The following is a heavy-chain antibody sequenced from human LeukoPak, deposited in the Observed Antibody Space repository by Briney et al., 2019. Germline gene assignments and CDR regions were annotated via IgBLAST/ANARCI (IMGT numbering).Heavy chain of an antibody. CDR3: AKDEGGYDCSSTSCLGYFDY. D-gene: IGHD2-2*01. J-gene: IGHJ4*02. Sequence: GGSLRLSCAASGFTFSSYAMSWVRQAPGKGLEWVSAISGSGGSTYYADSVKGRFTISRDNSKNTLYLQMNSLRAEDTAVYYCAKDEGGYDCSSTSCLGYFDYWGQGTLVTVSS. CDR1: GFTFSSYA. V-gene: IGHV3-23*01. CDR2: ISGSGGST.